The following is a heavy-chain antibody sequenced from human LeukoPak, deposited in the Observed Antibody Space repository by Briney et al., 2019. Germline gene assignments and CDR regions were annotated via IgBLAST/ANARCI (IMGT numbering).Heavy chain of an antibody. CDR1: GGSISGYY. Sequence: KPSETLSLTCTVPGGSISGYYWSWIRQPPGKGLEWIGYIYYSGSTNYNPSLKSRVTISVDTSKNQFSLRLSSVTAADTAVYYCARPQSVTGLGTGWFDPWGQGTLVTVSS. D-gene: IGHD6-19*01. CDR3: ARPQSVTGLGTGWFDP. V-gene: IGHV4-59*08. J-gene: IGHJ5*02. CDR2: IYYSGST.